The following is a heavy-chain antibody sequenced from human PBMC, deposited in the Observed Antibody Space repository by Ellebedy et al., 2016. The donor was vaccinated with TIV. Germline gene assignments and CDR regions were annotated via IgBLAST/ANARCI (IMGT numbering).Heavy chain of an antibody. CDR1: GYTFTSHD. Sequence: AASVKVSCKASGYTFTSHDISWVRQATGQGLEWMGWMHPNSGNTNYSQKFQGRVTMTRDTSINTAYMELGSLRSDDTAVYYWARIYFDLTGNYFLLDYWGQGTVVTVSS. D-gene: IGHD3-9*01. CDR3: ARIYFDLTGNYFLLDY. J-gene: IGHJ4*02. CDR2: MHPNSGNT. V-gene: IGHV1-8*01.